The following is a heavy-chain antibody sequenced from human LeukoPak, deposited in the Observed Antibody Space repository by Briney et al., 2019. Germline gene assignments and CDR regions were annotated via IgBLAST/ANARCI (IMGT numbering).Heavy chain of an antibody. J-gene: IGHJ4*02. CDR2: IIPIFGTA. D-gene: IGHD6-19*01. CDR1: GGTFSSYA. V-gene: IGHV1-69*05. CDR3: ARGFGGIAVAGLDY. Sequence: GASVKVSCKASGGTFSSYAISWVRQAPGQGLEWMGGIIPIFGTANYAQKFQGRVTITTDESTSTAYMELSSLRSEDTAVYCCARGFGGIAVAGLDYWGQGTLVTVSS.